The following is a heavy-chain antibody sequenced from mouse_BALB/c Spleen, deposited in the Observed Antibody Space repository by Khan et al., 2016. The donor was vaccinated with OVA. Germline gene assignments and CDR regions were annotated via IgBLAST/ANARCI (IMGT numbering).Heavy chain of an antibody. CDR1: GYTFTSYW. V-gene: IGHV1-55*01. CDR3: IRYGAVADY. J-gene: IGHJ2*01. D-gene: IGHD1-1*02. CDR2: IYPPTDYT. Sequence: QVQLQQPGAELVRPGASVKVSCKASGYTFTSYWINWVRQRPGQGLEWIGNIYPPTDYTYYNERFKDKATLTVDKSSSTAYMQLSSPTSEDAAVYYCIRYGAVADYWGQGTTLTVAS.